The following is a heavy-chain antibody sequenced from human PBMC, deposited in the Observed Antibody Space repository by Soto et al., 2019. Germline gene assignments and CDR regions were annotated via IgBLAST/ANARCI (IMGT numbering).Heavy chain of an antibody. CDR1: GNTFTSYD. CDR2: MNPNSGNT. J-gene: IGHJ6*03. D-gene: IGHD6-6*01. V-gene: IGHV1-8*01. Sequence: GASVKVSWKASGNTFTSYDINWGRQATGQGLEWMGWMNPNSGNTGYAQKFRGRVTMTRNTSISTAYMELSSLRSEDTAVYYCARLSIAAIRVRYMDVWGKGTTVTVSS. CDR3: ARLSIAAIRVRYMDV.